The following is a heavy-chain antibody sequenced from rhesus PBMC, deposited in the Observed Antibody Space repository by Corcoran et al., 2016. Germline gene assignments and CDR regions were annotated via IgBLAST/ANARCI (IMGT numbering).Heavy chain of an antibody. V-gene: IGHV4-127*01. CDR1: GYSISSGYG. Sequence: QVQLQESGPGLAKPSETLSPTCAVSGYSISSGYGWTWLRQPPGKGLEWIGYIGGSSGCTNYNPSLKSRVTISKDTSKNQFSLKLSSVTAADTAVYYCAICDGIFDYWGQGVLVTVSS. D-gene: IGHD2-27*01. J-gene: IGHJ4*01. CDR2: IGGSSGCT. CDR3: AICDGIFDY.